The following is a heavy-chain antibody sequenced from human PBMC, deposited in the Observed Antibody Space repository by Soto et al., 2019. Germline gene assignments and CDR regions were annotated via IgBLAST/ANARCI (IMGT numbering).Heavy chain of an antibody. Sequence: QVQLVQSGAEVKKPGSSVKVSCKASGGTFSSYAISWVRQAPGQGLEWMGGIIPIFGTANYAQKFQGRVTITADEPTSTAYMELSSLRSEDTAVYYCARSPGGYYDSSGYFAYWGQGTLVTVSS. J-gene: IGHJ4*02. V-gene: IGHV1-69*01. D-gene: IGHD3-22*01. CDR1: GGTFSSYA. CDR3: ARSPGGYYDSSGYFAY. CDR2: IIPIFGTA.